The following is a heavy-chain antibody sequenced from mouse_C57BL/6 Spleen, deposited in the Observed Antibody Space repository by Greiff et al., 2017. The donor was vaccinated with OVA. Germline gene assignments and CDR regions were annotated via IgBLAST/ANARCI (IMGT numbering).Heavy chain of an antibody. CDR3: ARYATVVRYFDV. D-gene: IGHD1-1*01. CDR2: IRNKANGYTT. CDR1: GFTFTDYY. Sequence: EVQLVESGGGLVQPGGSLSLSCAASGFTFTDYYMSWVRQPPGKALEWLGFIRNKANGYTTEYSASVKGRFTISRDNSQSILYLQMNALRAEDSATYYCARYATVVRYFDVWGTGTTVTVSS. J-gene: IGHJ1*03. V-gene: IGHV7-3*01.